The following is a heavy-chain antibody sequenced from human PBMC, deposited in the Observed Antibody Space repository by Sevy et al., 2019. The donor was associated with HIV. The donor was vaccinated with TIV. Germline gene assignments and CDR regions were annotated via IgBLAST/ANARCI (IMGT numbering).Heavy chain of an antibody. CDR1: GFTFSSYS. J-gene: IGHJ5*02. CDR2: ISSSSSTI. CDR3: AREVSSVIVVVPAATNWFDP. Sequence: GGSLRLSCAASGFTFSSYSMNWVRQAPGKGLEWVSYISSSSSTIDYADSVKGRFTISRDNAKNSLYLQMNSLRAEDTAVYYCAREVSSVIVVVPAATNWFDPWGQGTLVTVSS. D-gene: IGHD2-2*01. V-gene: IGHV3-48*01.